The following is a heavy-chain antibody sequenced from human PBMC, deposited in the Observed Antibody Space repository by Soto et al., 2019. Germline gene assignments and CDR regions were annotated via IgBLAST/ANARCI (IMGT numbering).Heavy chain of an antibody. CDR1: GYTFTSYG. D-gene: IGHD6-19*01. CDR2: ISAYNGNT. J-gene: IGHJ3*02. CDR3: ARDLYSSGFDAFDI. Sequence: ASVKVSCKASGYTFTSYGISWVRQAPGQGLEWMGWISAYNGNTNYAQKLQGRVTMTTDTSTSTAYMELRSLRSDDTAVYYCARDLYSSGFDAFDIWGQGTMVTVSS. V-gene: IGHV1-18*04.